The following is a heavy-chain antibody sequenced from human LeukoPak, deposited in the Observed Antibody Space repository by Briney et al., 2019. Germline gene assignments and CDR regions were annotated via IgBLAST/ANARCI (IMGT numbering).Heavy chain of an antibody. J-gene: IGHJ4*02. Sequence: GGSLRLSCAASGFTVSSNYMSWVRQAPGKGLEWVSLIYSGGSTYYPDSVKGRFTISRDNSKNTLYLQMNSLRAEDTALYYCAKDNDYSGSGRPDYWGQGTLVTVSS. CDR1: GFTVSSNY. D-gene: IGHD3-10*01. V-gene: IGHV3-66*01. CDR3: AKDNDYSGSGRPDY. CDR2: IYSGGST.